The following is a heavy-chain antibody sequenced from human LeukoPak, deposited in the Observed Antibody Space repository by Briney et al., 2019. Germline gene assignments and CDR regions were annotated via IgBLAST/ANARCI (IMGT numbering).Heavy chain of an antibody. V-gene: IGHV3-23*01. CDR2: MSGGGDTT. D-gene: IGHD1-26*01. Sequence: GGSLRLSCAASGFTFSNYAMSWVRQAPGKGLEWVSGMSGGGDTTYNADSVKGRFTISRDNSKNTLYLQMNSLRAEDTAVYYCAKRPTNSGSYFTVIYYFDYWGQGTLVTVSS. CDR3: AKRPTNSGSYFTVIYYFDY. J-gene: IGHJ4*02. CDR1: GFTFSNYA.